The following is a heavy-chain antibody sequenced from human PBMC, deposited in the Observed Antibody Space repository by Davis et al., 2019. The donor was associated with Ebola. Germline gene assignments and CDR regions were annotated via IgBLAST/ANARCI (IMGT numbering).Heavy chain of an antibody. CDR1: GFTFSSYG. J-gene: IGHJ4*02. V-gene: IGHV3-30*18. Sequence: GESLKISCAASGFTFSSYGMHWVRQAPGKGLEWVAVISYDGSNKYYADSVKGRFTISRDNSKNTLYLQMNSLRAEDTAVYYCAKELSGWYGGGFDYWGQGTLVTVSS. CDR2: ISYDGSNK. D-gene: IGHD6-19*01. CDR3: AKELSGWYGGGFDY.